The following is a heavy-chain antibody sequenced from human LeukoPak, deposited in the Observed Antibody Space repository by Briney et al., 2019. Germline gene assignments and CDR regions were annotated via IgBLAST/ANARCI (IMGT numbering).Heavy chain of an antibody. Sequence: GASVKVSCKASGFTFTSSAMQWVRQARGQRLEWIGWIVVGSGNTNYAQKFQERVTITRDMSTSTAYMELSSLRSEDTAVYYCAADSEPYYYGSGSYYRWGQGTLVTVSS. D-gene: IGHD3-10*01. CDR3: AADSEPYYYGSGSYYR. CDR1: GFTFTSSA. J-gene: IGHJ4*02. CDR2: IVVGSGNT. V-gene: IGHV1-58*02.